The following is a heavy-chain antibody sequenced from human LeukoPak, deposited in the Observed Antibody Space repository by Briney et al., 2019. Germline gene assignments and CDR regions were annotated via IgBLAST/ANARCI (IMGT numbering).Heavy chain of an antibody. J-gene: IGHJ4*02. CDR3: ARVSMGSIAAAGKV. V-gene: IGHV1-2*06. CDR2: SNPNMGGT. Sequence: AAVKVSCKASVYTFTVYYMHWVRHAPGQGLEWMGRSNPNMGGTNYAQKFQARVTMPRDTSISTAYKELSRLRSDDAAVYYCARVSMGSIAAAGKVWGQGTLVTVSS. CDR1: VYTFTVYY. D-gene: IGHD6-13*01.